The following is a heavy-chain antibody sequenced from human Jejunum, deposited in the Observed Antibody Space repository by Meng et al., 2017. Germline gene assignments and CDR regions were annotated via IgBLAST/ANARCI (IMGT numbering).Heavy chain of an antibody. J-gene: IGHJ6*02. D-gene: IGHD3-9*01. CDR3: ARLPRTEKILTGYRDYYHYGLDV. Sequence: SVKVSCKASGVPFSSYTVSWVRQAPGQGLEWMGGIIPLFGTVDYAQKFQGRVTITADESTNTVYMDLSSLKSEDTAVYYCARLPRTEKILTGYRDYYHYGLDVWGQGTTVTVSS. CDR1: GVPFSSYT. CDR2: IIPLFGTV. V-gene: IGHV1-69*13.